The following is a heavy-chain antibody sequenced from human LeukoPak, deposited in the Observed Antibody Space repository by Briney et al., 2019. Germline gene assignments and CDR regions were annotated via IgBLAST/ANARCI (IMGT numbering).Heavy chain of an antibody. V-gene: IGHV3-30-3*01. Sequence: PGGSLRLSCAASGFTFSSYWMSWVRQAPGKGLEWVAVISYDGSNKYYADSVKGRFTISRDNSKNTLYLQMNSLRAEDTAVYYCARETLPYYDSSGYDYWGQGTLVTVSS. CDR3: ARETLPYYDSSGYDY. CDR2: ISYDGSNK. J-gene: IGHJ4*02. CDR1: GFTFSSYW. D-gene: IGHD3-22*01.